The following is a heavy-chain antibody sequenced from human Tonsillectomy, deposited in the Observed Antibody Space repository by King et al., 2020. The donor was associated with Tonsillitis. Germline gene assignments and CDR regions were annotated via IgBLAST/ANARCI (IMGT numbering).Heavy chain of an antibody. CDR2: ISYDGSNK. J-gene: IGHJ4*02. CDR3: AKVSGDYGDYHPDY. V-gene: IGHV3-30*18. CDR1: GFTFSSYG. Sequence: VQLVESGGGVVQPGRSLRVSCAASGFTFSSYGMHWVRQAPGKGLEWVAGISYDGSNKYYADSVKGRFTISRDNSKNTLYLQMNSLRAEDTAVYYCAKVSGDYGDYHPDYWGQGTLVTVSS. D-gene: IGHD4-17*01.